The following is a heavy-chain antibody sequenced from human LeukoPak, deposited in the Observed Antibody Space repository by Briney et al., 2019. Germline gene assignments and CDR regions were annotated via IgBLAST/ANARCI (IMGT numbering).Heavy chain of an antibody. CDR3: ARQARIAADNWFDP. CDR1: GGSFSGYY. J-gene: IGHJ5*02. Sequence: PSETLSLTCAVYGGSFSGYYWSWIRQPPGKGLEWIGYIYYSGSTNYNPSLKSRVTISVDTSKNQFSLKLSSVTAADTAVYYCARQARIAADNWFDPWGQGTLVTVSS. D-gene: IGHD6-13*01. V-gene: IGHV4-59*08. CDR2: IYYSGST.